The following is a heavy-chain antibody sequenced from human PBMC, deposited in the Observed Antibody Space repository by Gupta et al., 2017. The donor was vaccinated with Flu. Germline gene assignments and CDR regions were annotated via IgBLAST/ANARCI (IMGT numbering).Heavy chain of an antibody. V-gene: IGHV1-8*01. CDR1: TLTNFA. D-gene: IGHD2-15*01. CDR2: MSHNTGKT. CDR3: ARDHHCRGGRCYQSFDP. Sequence: TLTNFASHGVRQATGQGTEWMGWMSHNTGKTGYAQKFEGRLTMTRATSLNTAYMEQSSLRSEATAVDYGARDHHCRGGRCYQSFDPWGQGTLVTVSS. J-gene: IGHJ5*02.